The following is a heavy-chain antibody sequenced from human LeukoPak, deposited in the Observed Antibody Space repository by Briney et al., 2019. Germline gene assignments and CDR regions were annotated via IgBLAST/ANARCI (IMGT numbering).Heavy chain of an antibody. CDR3: AREGSYGFDY. CDR1: GYTFTGYC. Sequence: ASVTVSCTASGYTFTGYCMHWVRQAPGQGLEWMGWINPNSGGTNYAQKFQGRVTMTRDTSISTAYMELSRLRSDDTAVYYCAREGSYGFDYWGQGTLVTVSS. J-gene: IGHJ4*02. V-gene: IGHV1-2*02. D-gene: IGHD5-18*01. CDR2: INPNSGGT.